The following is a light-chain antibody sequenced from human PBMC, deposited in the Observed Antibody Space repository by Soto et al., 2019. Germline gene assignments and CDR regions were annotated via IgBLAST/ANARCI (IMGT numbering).Light chain of an antibody. V-gene: IGLV2-14*01. Sequence: QSAMTQPASVSRSPGQSITISCAGTRDDIGAYDYVSWYQQHQGNTPKLLVYEVTNRTSGASDRFSGSKTGNTASLTTSAFQAADEAEYYFNAYTKISAVGFGGGTK. CDR3: NAYTKISAVG. CDR2: EVT. CDR1: RDDIGAYDY. J-gene: IGLJ2*01.